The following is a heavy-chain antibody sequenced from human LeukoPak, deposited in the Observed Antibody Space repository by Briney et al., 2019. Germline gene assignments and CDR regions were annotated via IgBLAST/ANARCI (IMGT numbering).Heavy chain of an antibody. V-gene: IGHV3-33*01. CDR2: IWYDGNNK. D-gene: IGHD2-15*01. Sequence: GGSLRLSCAASGFTFSSYGMHWVRQAPGKGLEWVALIWYDGNNKYYADSVKGRFTISRDNSKNTLYLQLNSLRAEDTAVYYCARQQCSGGDCYFFDWGQGTLVTVSS. CDR1: GFTFSSYG. CDR3: ARQQCSGGDCYFFD. J-gene: IGHJ4*02.